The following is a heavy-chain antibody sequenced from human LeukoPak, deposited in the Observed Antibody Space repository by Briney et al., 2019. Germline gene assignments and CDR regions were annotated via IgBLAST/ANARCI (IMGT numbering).Heavy chain of an antibody. D-gene: IGHD3-10*01. CDR3: AKGVGSKKSYYFDY. CDR1: GFIFSSYA. Sequence: GGSLRLSCAASGFIFSSYAMTWVRQAPGKGLEWVSAISGSGRSTYYADSVKGRFTISRDNSKNTLYLQMNSLRAEDTAVYYCAKGVGSKKSYYFDYWGQGTLVTVSS. CDR2: ISGSGRST. J-gene: IGHJ4*02. V-gene: IGHV3-23*01.